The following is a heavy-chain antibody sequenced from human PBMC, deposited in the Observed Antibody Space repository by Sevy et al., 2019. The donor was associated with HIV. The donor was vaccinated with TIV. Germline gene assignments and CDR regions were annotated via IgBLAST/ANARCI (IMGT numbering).Heavy chain of an antibody. Sequence: GGSLRLSCAASGFTFSSFAMSWVRHIPGKGLEWVSTINGRGGSGYYADSVKGRFTLSRDNSNNTVFLQMIRLRDEDTAVYYCARPSPRIAPSSAAFFDYWGQGTLVTVSS. CDR1: GFTFSSFA. J-gene: IGHJ4*02. CDR3: ARPSPRIAPSSAAFFDY. CDR2: INGRGGSG. V-gene: IGHV3-23*01. D-gene: IGHD1-26*01.